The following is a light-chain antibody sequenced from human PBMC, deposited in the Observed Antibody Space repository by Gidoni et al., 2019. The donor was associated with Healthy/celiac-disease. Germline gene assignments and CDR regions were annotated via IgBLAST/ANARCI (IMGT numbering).Light chain of an antibody. CDR2: AAS. CDR3: QQSYSTPYA. CDR1: QSSSSY. J-gene: IGKJ2*01. Sequence: DMQMTQPPSSLSASVGDRVTITCRASQSSSSYLNWYQQKPGKAPKPLIYAASSLQSGVPSRFSGSGSGTDFTLTISSLQPEDFATYYCQQSYSTPYAFGQGTKLEIK. V-gene: IGKV1-39*01.